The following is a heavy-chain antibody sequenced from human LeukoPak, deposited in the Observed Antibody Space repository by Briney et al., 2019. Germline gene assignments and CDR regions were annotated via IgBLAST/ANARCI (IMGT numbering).Heavy chain of an antibody. D-gene: IGHD6-19*01. CDR2: IYYSGST. CDR1: GGSISSSSDY. Sequence: SETLSLTCTVSGGSISSSSDYWGWIRQPPGKGLEWIGYIYYSGSTNYNPSLKSRVTISVDTSKNQFSLKLSSVTAADTAVYYCARGQYSSCMDYWGQGTLVTVSS. CDR3: ARGQYSSCMDY. J-gene: IGHJ4*02. V-gene: IGHV4-61*05.